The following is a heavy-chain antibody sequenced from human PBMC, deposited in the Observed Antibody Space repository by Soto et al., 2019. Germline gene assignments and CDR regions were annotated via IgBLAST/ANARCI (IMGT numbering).Heavy chain of an antibody. Sequence: ASEKVSCKASGYTFISYDIDWVRQATGQGLESMGWMNPNSGNTGYAQKFQGRVTMTRNTSISTAYMELSSLRSEDTAVYYCARGLKKRDIVVVPAARYYYYYMDVWGKGTTVTVSS. V-gene: IGHV1-8*01. D-gene: IGHD2-2*01. CDR2: MNPNSGNT. J-gene: IGHJ6*03. CDR3: ARGLKKRDIVVVPAARYYYYYMDV. CDR1: GYTFISYD.